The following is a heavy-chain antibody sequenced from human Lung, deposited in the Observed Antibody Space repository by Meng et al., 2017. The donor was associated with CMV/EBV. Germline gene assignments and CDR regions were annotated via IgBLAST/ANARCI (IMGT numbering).Heavy chain of an antibody. J-gene: IGHJ4*02. CDR1: GYRFTSYW. Sequence: GGSLRLXXEGFGYRFTSYWIGWVRQMPGRGLEWMGIIYPGDSDIRYSPSFDGQVIISADKTVSTAYLQWSSLKASDSATYYCARVEMSTSWAFDYWGQGTLVTFSS. D-gene: IGHD5-24*01. CDR2: IYPGDSDI. V-gene: IGHV5-51*01. CDR3: ARVEMSTSWAFDY.